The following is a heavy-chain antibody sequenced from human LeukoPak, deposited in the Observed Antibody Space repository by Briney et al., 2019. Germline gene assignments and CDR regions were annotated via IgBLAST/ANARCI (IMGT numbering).Heavy chain of an antibody. CDR3: ARVFYYGDRPDDY. J-gene: IGHJ4*02. D-gene: IGHD4-17*01. CDR2: IKQDGSEK. V-gene: IGHV3-7*01. Sequence: QPGGSLRLSCAASGFTFSSYWMSWVRQAPGKGLEWVANIKQDGSEKYYVDSVKGRFTISRDNAKNSLYLQMNSLRAEDTAVYYCARVFYYGDRPDDYWGQGTLVTVSS. CDR1: GFTFSSYW.